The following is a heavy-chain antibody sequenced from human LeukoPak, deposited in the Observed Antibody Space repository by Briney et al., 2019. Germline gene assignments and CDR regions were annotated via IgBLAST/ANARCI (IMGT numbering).Heavy chain of an antibody. CDR2: ISSSSSYI. D-gene: IGHD6-6*01. CDR1: GFTFSSYA. CDR3: ARGYSSSSFDY. V-gene: IGHV3-21*01. J-gene: IGHJ4*02. Sequence: GGSLRLSCAASGFTFSSYAMSWVRQAPGKGLEWVSSISSSSSYIYYADSVKGRFTISRDNAKNSLYLQINSLRAEDTAVYYCARGYSSSSFDYWGQGTLVTVSS.